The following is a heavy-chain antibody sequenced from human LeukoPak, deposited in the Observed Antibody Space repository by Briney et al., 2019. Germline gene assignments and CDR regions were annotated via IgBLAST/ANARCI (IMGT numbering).Heavy chain of an antibody. D-gene: IGHD3-10*01. CDR2: IHPEGNEK. V-gene: IGHV3-7*04. J-gene: IGHJ4*02. Sequence: GGSLRLSCAASGFTFRNFWMSWVRQAPGRGLELVANIHPEGNEKYHVESVKGRFTISRDNAKRSLFLQMNGLRAEDTAVYYCARGDAFSGAHWGQGTLVTVSS. CDR1: GFTFRNFW. CDR3: ARGDAFSGAH.